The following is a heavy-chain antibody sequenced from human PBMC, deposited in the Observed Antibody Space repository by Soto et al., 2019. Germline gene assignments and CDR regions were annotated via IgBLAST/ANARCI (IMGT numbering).Heavy chain of an antibody. V-gene: IGHV1-2*02. J-gene: IGHJ6*02. CDR3: ARSALGGMDV. Sequence: GASLKVSCKYSGYTFTGYYMHCVRQAPGQGLEWMGWINPNSGGTNYAQKFQGRVTMTRDTSISTAYMELSRLISDDTAVYYCARSALGGMDVWGQGTTVTVSS. CDR2: INPNSGGT. CDR1: GYTFTGYY.